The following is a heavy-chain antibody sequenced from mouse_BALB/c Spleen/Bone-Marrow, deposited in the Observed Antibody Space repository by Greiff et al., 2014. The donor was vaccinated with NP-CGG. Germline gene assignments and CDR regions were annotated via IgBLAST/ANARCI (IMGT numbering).Heavy chain of an antibody. CDR1: GYTFTSYW. Sequence: ESGAELAKPGASVKMSCKASGYTFTSYWMHWVKQRPGQGLEGIGYINPSTGYTEYNQKFKDKATLTADKSSSTAYMQLSSLTSEDSAVYYCARSSGYDGFAYWGQGILVSVSA. D-gene: IGHD2-2*01. CDR3: ARSSGYDGFAY. V-gene: IGHV1-7*01. CDR2: INPSTGYT. J-gene: IGHJ3*01.